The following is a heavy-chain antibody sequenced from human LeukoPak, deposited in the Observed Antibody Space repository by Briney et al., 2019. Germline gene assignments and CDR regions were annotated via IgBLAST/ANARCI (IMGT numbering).Heavy chain of an antibody. CDR3: ARESGSDAFDI. CDR2: FYNSGST. V-gene: IGHV4-4*07. CDR1: GGSISNYY. J-gene: IGHJ3*02. Sequence: SETLSLTCTVSGGSISNYYWSWIRQPAGKGLEWIGRFYNSGSTNYNPSLKSRVTISVDTSKNQFSLKLSSVTAADTAVYYCARESGSDAFDIWGQGTMVTVSS.